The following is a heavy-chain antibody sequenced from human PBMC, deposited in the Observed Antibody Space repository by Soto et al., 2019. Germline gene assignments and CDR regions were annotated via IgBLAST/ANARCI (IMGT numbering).Heavy chain of an antibody. CDR3: ARATGDWGTYYYYSGLDV. CDR1: GDSISVSGDSNNNHY. Sequence: SETLSLTCTVSGDSISVSGDSNNNHYWSWVRQPPGKGLEWIGSIYYSGATNYNPSLKSRVTMSADTSKNKFSLNLSSVTAADTAIYYCARATGDWGTYYYYSGLDVCGQGPTVTVSS. J-gene: IGHJ6*02. V-gene: IGHV4-61*01. D-gene: IGHD3-16*01. CDR2: IYYSGAT.